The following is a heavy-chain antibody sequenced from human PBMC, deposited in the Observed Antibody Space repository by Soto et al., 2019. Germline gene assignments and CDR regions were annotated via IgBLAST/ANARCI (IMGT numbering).Heavy chain of an antibody. CDR3: ARHQEHRSSSWYLVPFDI. CDR1: GGSISSSSYY. D-gene: IGHD6-13*01. CDR2: IYYSGST. Sequence: QLQLQESGPGLVKPSETLSLTCTVSGGSISSSSYYWGWIRQPPGKGLEWIGSIYYSGSTYYNPSLKSRVTISVDTSKNQFSLKLSSVTAADTAVYYCARHQEHRSSSWYLVPFDIWGQGTMVTVSS. V-gene: IGHV4-39*01. J-gene: IGHJ3*02.